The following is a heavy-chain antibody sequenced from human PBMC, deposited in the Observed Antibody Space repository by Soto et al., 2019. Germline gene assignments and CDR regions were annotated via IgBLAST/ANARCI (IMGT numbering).Heavy chain of an antibody. J-gene: IGHJ6*02. CDR1: GGSISSGDYY. Sequence: PSETLSLTCTVPGGSISSGDYYWSWIRQPPGKGLEWIGYIYYSGTTYYNPSLKSRVTISVDTSKNQFSLKVSSVTAADTAVYYCARALIQLWPHYYYGMDVWDQGTTVTVSS. CDR2: IYYSGTT. V-gene: IGHV4-30-4*01. CDR3: ARALIQLWPHYYYGMDV. D-gene: IGHD5-18*01.